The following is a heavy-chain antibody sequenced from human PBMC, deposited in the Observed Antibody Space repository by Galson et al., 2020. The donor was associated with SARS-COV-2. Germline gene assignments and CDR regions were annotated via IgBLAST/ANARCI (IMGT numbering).Heavy chain of an antibody. Sequence: ASVKVSCKTSGYRFTSYGISWVRQAPGQGLEWMGWISAYNGNTNYAQKFQGRVTVTTETSTSTAYMDLRSLRSDDTAVYYCARSGDDYGSGSFSYWGQGTLVTVSS. CDR2: ISAYNGNT. CDR3: ARSGDDYGSGSFSY. V-gene: IGHV1-18*01. J-gene: IGHJ4*02. CDR1: GYRFTSYG. D-gene: IGHD3-10*01.